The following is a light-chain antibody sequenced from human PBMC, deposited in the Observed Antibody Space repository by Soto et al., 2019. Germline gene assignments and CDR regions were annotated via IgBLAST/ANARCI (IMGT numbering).Light chain of an antibody. V-gene: IGLV2-14*01. CDR3: GSYTSASTLV. J-gene: IGLJ1*01. CDR2: EVI. Sequence: QSALTQPASVSGSPGQSITISCTGTSSDVGGYNYVSWYQQHPGKAPKLVIYEVINRPSGVSNRFSGSKSGNTASLTISGLQAEDEADYYCGSYTSASTLVFGTGPKVTVL. CDR1: SSDVGGYNY.